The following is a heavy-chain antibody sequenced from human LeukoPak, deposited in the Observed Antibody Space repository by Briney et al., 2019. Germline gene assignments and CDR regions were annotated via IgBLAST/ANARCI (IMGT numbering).Heavy chain of an antibody. CDR1: GFTFSSYA. Sequence: PGGSLRLSCAASGFTFSSYAMSWVRQAPGKGLEWVSGISGGGGSTYYADSVKGRFTISRDNSKITPYLQMNSLRAEDTAVYYCAKLSLSGRSQSADYWGQGTLVTVSS. D-gene: IGHD3-10*01. J-gene: IGHJ4*02. V-gene: IGHV3-23*01. CDR3: AKLSLSGRSQSADY. CDR2: ISGGGGST.